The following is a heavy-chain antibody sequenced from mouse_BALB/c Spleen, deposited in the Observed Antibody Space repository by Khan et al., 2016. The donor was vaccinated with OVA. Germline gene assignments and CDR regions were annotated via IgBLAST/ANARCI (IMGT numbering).Heavy chain of an antibody. V-gene: IGHV9-1*02. J-gene: IGHJ1*01. Sequence: QIQLVQSGPELKKPGETVKISCKASGYTFKNYGMNWVKQAPGKGLKWMGWINTYTGEPTYADDFKGRFVFSLETSARTAYLQISNLKNEDMTTYFCARISAYWYSDVWGAGTTVTVSS. CDR3: ARISAYWYSDV. D-gene: IGHD6-2*01. CDR1: GYTFKNYG. CDR2: INTYTGEP.